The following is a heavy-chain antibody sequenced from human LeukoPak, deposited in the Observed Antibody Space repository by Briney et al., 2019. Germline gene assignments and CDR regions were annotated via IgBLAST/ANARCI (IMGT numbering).Heavy chain of an antibody. V-gene: IGHV4-34*01. CDR1: GGSFSGYY. D-gene: IGHD3-10*01. Sequence: SETLSLTCAVYGGSFSGYYWSWIRQPPGKGLEWIGEINHSGSTNYNPSLKSRVTISVDTSKNQFSLKLSSVTAANTAVYYCARLIRRYGSGSYYYYYYYMDVWGKGTTVTISS. CDR2: INHSGST. CDR3: ARLIRRYGSGSYYYYYYYMDV. J-gene: IGHJ6*03.